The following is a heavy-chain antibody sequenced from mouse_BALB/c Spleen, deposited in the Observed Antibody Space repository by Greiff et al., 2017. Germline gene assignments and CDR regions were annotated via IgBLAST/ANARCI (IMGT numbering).Heavy chain of an antibody. V-gene: IGHV8-12*01. D-gene: IGHD4-1*02. J-gene: IGHJ1*01. CDR3: ARRATGLDWYFDV. CDR2: IYWDDDK. Sequence: QVTLKVSGPGILQPSQTLSLTCSFSGFSLSTSGMGVSWIRQPSGKGLEWLAHIYWDDDKRYNPSLKSRLTISKDTSRNQVFLKITSVDTADTATYYCARRATGLDWYFDVWGAGTTVTVSS. CDR1: GFSLSTSGMG.